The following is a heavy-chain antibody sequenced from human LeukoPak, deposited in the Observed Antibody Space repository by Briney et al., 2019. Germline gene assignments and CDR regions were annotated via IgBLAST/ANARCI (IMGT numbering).Heavy chain of an antibody. CDR2: INHSGST. D-gene: IGHD6-13*01. J-gene: IGHJ6*03. Sequence: SETLSLTCAVYGGSFSGYYWSWIRQPPGKGLEWIGEINHSGSTNYNPSLKSRVTISVDTSKNQFSLKLSSVTAADTAVYYCARVLGSSWSKYYYYYMDVCGKGTTVTVSS. CDR1: GGSFSGYY. CDR3: ARVLGSSWSKYYYYYMDV. V-gene: IGHV4-34*01.